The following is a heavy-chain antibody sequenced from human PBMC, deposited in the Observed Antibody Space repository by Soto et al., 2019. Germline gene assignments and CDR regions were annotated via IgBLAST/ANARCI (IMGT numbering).Heavy chain of an antibody. CDR1: GFIFRNYA. J-gene: IGHJ6*02. CDR3: AKDLCSSSSCYYNYGRDV. CDR2: ISYDGSNK. D-gene: IGHD2-2*01. Sequence: QVQLVESGGGVVQPGRSLRLSCAASGFIFRNYAMHWVRQAPGKGLEWVAVISYDGSNKYYADSVKGRFTISRDNSKNTLYLQMNSLRAEDTAVYYGAKDLCSSSSCYYNYGRDVWGQGTTVTVSS. V-gene: IGHV3-30*18.